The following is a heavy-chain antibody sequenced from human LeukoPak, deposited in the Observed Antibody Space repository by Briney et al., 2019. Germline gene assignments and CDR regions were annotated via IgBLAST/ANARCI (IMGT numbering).Heavy chain of an antibody. CDR1: GGSFSGYY. CDR2: FYYNENT. J-gene: IGHJ1*01. CDR3: ARGSTIFGFQH. Sequence: PSETLSLTCAVYGGSFSGYYWSWIRQPPGKGLEWIAYFYYNENTNYNPSLKSRVTISVDTSKTQFSLKLSSLTAADTAVYFCARGSTIFGFQHWGQGTLVTVPS. V-gene: IGHV4-59*01. D-gene: IGHD3-3*01.